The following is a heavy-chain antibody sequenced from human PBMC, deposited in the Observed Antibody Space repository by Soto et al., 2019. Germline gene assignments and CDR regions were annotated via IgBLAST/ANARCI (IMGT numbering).Heavy chain of an antibody. CDR3: ASGNYYDSSGYYYPYWYFDL. D-gene: IGHD3-22*01. CDR2: IYYSGST. J-gene: IGHJ2*01. V-gene: IGHV4-59*01. Sequence: SETLSLTCTVSGGSISSYYWSWIRQPPGKGLEWIGYIYYSGSTNYNPSLKSRVTISVDTSKNQFSLKLSSVTAADTAVYYCASGNYYDSSGYYYPYWYFDLWGRGTLVTVSS. CDR1: GGSISSYY.